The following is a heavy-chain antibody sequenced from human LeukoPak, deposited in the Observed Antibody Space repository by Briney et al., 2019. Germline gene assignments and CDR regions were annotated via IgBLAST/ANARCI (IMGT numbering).Heavy chain of an antibody. V-gene: IGHV4-59*01. CDR2: IYYSGST. J-gene: IGHJ4*02. CDR3: ARGSPLYSYGSFDY. CDR1: GGSISSYY. D-gene: IGHD5-18*01. Sequence: PSETLSLTCTVSGGSISSYYWSWIRQPPGKGLEWIGCIYYSGSTNYNPSLKSRVTISVDTSKNQFSLKLSSVTAADTAVYYCARGSPLYSYGSFDYWGQGTLVTVSS.